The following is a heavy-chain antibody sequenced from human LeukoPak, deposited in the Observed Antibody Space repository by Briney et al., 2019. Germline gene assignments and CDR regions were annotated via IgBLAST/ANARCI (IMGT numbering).Heavy chain of an antibody. CDR2: INAGNGNT. D-gene: IGHD1-26*01. V-gene: IGHV1-3*01. CDR1: GYTFTSYA. J-gene: IGHJ4*02. CDR3: ARASSGSSHFDY. Sequence: ASVKVSCKASGYTFTSYAMHWVRQAPGQRLEWMGWINAGNGNTKYSQKFQGRVTMTRDTSTSTVYMELSSLRSEDTAVYYCARASSGSSHFDYWGQGTLVTVSS.